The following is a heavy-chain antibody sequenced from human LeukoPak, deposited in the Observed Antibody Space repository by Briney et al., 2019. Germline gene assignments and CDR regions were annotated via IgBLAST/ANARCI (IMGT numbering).Heavy chain of an antibody. J-gene: IGHJ4*02. CDR3: AKESSGGWYFDY. V-gene: IGHV3-23*01. Sequence: GGSLRLSCVASGFTFSSNVMIWVRQAPGKGLEWVSSIPSSGGSTYYADSVKGRFTISRDNSKNSLYLQMNSLRAEDTAVYYCAKESSGGWYFDYWGQGTLVTVSS. D-gene: IGHD6-19*01. CDR1: GFTFSSNV. CDR2: IPSSGGST.